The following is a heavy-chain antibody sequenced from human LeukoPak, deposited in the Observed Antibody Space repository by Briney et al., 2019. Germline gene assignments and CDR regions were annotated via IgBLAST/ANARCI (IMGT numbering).Heavy chain of an antibody. D-gene: IGHD1-26*01. V-gene: IGHV1-8*01. CDR1: GYTFTGYD. Sequence: ASVRVSCKASGYTFTGYDINWVRQATGQGLEWMGWMNPDTGDTGYAQKFQGRVTMTRNTSIDTAYMELSGLRSEDSAVYYCTRGSLSGSSRDYWGQGTLVTISS. J-gene: IGHJ4*02. CDR2: MNPDTGDT. CDR3: TRGSLSGSSRDY.